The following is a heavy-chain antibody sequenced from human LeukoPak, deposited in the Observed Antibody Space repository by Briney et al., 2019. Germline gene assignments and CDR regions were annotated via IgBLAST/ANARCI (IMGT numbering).Heavy chain of an antibody. CDR3: GGLIENLAGYCYFDY. CDR2: ISSSSSYI. D-gene: IGHD2-21*01. CDR1: GFTFSSYS. V-gene: IGHV3-21*01. Sequence: PGGSLRLSCAASGFTFSSYSMNWVRQAPGKGLEWVSSISSSSSYIYYADSVKGRFTISRDNAKNSLYLQMNSLRAEDTAVYYCGGLIENLAGYCYFDYWGQGTLVTGSS. J-gene: IGHJ4*02.